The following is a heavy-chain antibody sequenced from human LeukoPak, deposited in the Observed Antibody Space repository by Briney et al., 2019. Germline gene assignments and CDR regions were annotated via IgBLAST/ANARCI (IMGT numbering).Heavy chain of an antibody. Sequence: ASVKVSCTASGYTFTSYGISWVRQAPGQGLEWMGWISAYNGKTNYAQKLQGRVTMTTDTSTSTAYMELRSLRSDDTAVYYCASCSSVGDPRTFYYYYGMDVWGQGTTVTVSS. D-gene: IGHD4-17*01. CDR2: ISAYNGKT. V-gene: IGHV1-18*01. CDR3: ASCSSVGDPRTFYYYYGMDV. J-gene: IGHJ6*02. CDR1: GYTFTSYG.